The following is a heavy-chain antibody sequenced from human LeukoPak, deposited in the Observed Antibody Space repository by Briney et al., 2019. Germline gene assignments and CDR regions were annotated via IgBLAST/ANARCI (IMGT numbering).Heavy chain of an antibody. CDR1: GFSFDDYG. J-gene: IGHJ6*02. Sequence: SGGSLRLSCAASGFSFDDYGMSWVRQAPGKGLEWVSGISGSGASTNYAESVKGRFTISRDNSKNTLYLQMNSLRAEDTAVYYCAKEEWERKYFHGMDVWGQGTTVTVFS. D-gene: IGHD1-26*01. V-gene: IGHV3-23*01. CDR2: ISGSGAST. CDR3: AKEEWERKYFHGMDV.